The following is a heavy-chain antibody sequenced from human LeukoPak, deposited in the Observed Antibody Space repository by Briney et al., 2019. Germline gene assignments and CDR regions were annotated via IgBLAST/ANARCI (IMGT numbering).Heavy chain of an antibody. J-gene: IGHJ4*02. Sequence: KPSETLSLTCAVSGYSISSGYYWGWIRQPPGKGLEWIGSIYHSGSTYYNPSLESRVTISVDTSKNQFSLKLSSVTAADTAVYYCASYSGSYYDYFDYWGQGTLVTVSS. D-gene: IGHD1-26*01. CDR1: GYSISSGYY. CDR2: IYHSGST. CDR3: ASYSGSYYDYFDY. V-gene: IGHV4-38-2*01.